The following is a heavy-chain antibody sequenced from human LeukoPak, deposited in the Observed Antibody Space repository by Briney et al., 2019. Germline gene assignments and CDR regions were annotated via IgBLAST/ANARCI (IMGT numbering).Heavy chain of an antibody. D-gene: IGHD6-19*01. CDR2: ISGSGGST. CDR3: ARDQREQWLPVFDY. J-gene: IGHJ4*02. V-gene: IGHV3-23*01. CDR1: GFTFSSYA. Sequence: GGSLRLSCAASGFTFSSYAMSWVRQAPGKGLEWVSTISGSGGSTYYADSVKGRFTISRDNSKNTLYLEMNSLRDEDTAVYHCARDQREQWLPVFDYWGQGTLVTVSS.